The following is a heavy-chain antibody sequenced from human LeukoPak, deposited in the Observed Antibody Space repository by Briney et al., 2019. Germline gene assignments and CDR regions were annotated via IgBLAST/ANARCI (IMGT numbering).Heavy chain of an antibody. CDR2: ISSGGSDK. J-gene: IGHJ4*02. V-gene: IGHV3-30*03. Sequence: HSGGSLRLSCAASGFTFSTYAVHWVRQAPGKGLEWVAVISSGGSDKYHAGSVKGRFTISRDNSKNTLYLQMNSLRAEDTAVYYCAREFYNAGVDYWGQGTLVTVSS. D-gene: IGHD1-1*01. CDR3: AREFYNAGVDY. CDR1: GFTFSTYA.